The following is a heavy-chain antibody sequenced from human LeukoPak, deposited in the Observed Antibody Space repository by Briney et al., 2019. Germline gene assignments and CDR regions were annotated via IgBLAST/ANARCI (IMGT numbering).Heavy chain of an antibody. V-gene: IGHV1-46*01. CDR2: INPSGGST. Sequence: ASVKVSCKASGYTFTSYYMHWVRQAPGQGLEWMGIINPSGGSTSYAQKFQGRVTMTEDTSTDTAYMELSSLRSEDTAVYYCAIRAHVVSAGAFDIWGQGTMVTVSS. D-gene: IGHD3-22*01. CDR1: GYTFTSYY. CDR3: AIRAHVVSAGAFDI. J-gene: IGHJ3*02.